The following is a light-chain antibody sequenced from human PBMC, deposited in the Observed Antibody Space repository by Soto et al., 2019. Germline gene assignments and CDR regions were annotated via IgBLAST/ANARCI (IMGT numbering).Light chain of an antibody. Sequence: EIVLTQSPGTLSFSPGERATLSCRASQSVTSTFLAWYQQKPGQAPRLLIYGASSRATGIPDRFSGSGSGTDFTLTISRLEPEDFAVYYCQQYGSSPLTFGQGTKV. CDR2: GAS. V-gene: IGKV3-20*01. CDR1: QSVTSTF. J-gene: IGKJ1*01. CDR3: QQYGSSPLT.